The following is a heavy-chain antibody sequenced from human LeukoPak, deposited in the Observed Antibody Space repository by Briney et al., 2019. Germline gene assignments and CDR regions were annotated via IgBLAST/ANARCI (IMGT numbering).Heavy chain of an antibody. CDR3: ASEEEKGHFDY. J-gene: IGHJ4*02. CDR2: ISYDGSYK. Sequence: QPGRSLRLSCAASGISFSTSAMHWVRQAPGKGLEWVAVISYDGSYKYYADSVKGRFTISRDNSKNTLYLQMNSLRAEDTAVYFCASEEEKGHFDYWGQGTLVTVSS. V-gene: IGHV3-30-3*01. CDR1: GISFSTSA.